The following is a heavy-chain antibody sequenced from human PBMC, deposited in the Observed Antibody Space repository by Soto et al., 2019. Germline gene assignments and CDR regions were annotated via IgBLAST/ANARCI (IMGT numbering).Heavy chain of an antibody. J-gene: IGHJ4*02. CDR2: ISYDGSLQ. CDR1: GFAFSSYG. V-gene: IGHV3-30*13. Sequence: QAQLVESGGGVVQPGRSLRLSCAASGFAFSSYGMHWVRQAPGTGLEWVAVISYDGSLQYYADSVKGRFTISRDNSKNRVLLQMSSLRAEDKAVYYCVSDRGYGHASGPYCWGQGNLVSVSS. CDR3: VSDRGYGHASGPYC. D-gene: IGHD5-18*01.